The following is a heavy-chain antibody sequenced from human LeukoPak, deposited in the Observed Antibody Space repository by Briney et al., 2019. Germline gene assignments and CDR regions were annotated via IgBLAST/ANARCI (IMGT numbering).Heavy chain of an antibody. Sequence: GGSLRLSCAASGFSFSSYNMNWVRQAPGKVLEWVSSITTSSTYTFYADSVKGRFTISRDNAKNSLYLQMNSLRVEDTAVYYCARDPYSGSYGDSYYYYMDVWAKGPRSPSP. V-gene: IGHV3-21*01. CDR2: ITTSSTYT. J-gene: IGHJ6*03. CDR3: ARDPYSGSYGDSYYYYMDV. D-gene: IGHD1-26*01. CDR1: GFSFSSYN.